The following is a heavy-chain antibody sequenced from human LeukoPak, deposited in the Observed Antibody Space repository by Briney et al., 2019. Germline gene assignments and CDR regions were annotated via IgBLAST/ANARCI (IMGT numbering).Heavy chain of an antibody. CDR3: ARSIAARRHYYYYYMDV. Sequence: PSETLSLTCTVSGGSISSYYWSWIRQSPGKGLEWIGYIYYSGSTNYNPSLKSRVTISVDTSKNQFSLKLSSVTAADTAVYYCARSIAARRHYYYYYMDVWGKGTTVTVSS. CDR1: GGSISSYY. D-gene: IGHD6-6*01. J-gene: IGHJ6*03. CDR2: IYYSGST. V-gene: IGHV4-59*01.